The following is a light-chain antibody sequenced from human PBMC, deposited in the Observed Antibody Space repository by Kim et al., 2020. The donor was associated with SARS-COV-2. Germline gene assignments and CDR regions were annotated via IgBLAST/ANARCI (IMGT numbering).Light chain of an antibody. Sequence: VALGQTVRITCQGDSHRSYYASWYQQKPAQAPLLVIYGNNKRPSGIPDRFSGSSSGNTPSLTITGAKAEDEADYYCYSRDSSGKGVFGGGTKVTVL. J-gene: IGLJ2*01. V-gene: IGLV3-19*01. CDR2: GNN. CDR1: SHRSYY. CDR3: YSRDSSGKGV.